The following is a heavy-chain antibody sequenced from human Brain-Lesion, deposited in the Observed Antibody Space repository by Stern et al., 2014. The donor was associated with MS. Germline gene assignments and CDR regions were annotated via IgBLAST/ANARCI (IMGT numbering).Heavy chain of an antibody. CDR2: IYRRGGT. Sequence: VQLVESGPGLVKPSQTLSLTCIVSGGSISSGSFYWNWIRQPAGRGLEWIGRIYRRGGTTYNPTLKIRVTITGDTPKTQFPLKLISMTAADTAIYYCARETGGYTYGDTDFFDYWGQGALVTVSS. D-gene: IGHD5-12*01. J-gene: IGHJ4*02. CDR1: GGSISSGSFY. V-gene: IGHV4-61*02. CDR3: ARETGGYTYGDTDFFDY.